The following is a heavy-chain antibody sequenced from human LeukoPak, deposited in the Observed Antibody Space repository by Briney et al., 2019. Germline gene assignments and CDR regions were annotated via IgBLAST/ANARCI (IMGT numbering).Heavy chain of an antibody. V-gene: IGHV1-18*01. D-gene: IGHD6-19*01. J-gene: IGHJ6*03. CDR3: ARDIKAVAGNALYYYYYMDV. CDR2: ISTSNGNT. Sequence: ASVKVSCKASGYTLTSYGISWVRQAPGQGLEWMGWISTSNGNTKHATNLPGRVTMPTDKSTTTANIELRSLRSEDTAVYYWARDIKAVAGNALYYYYYMDVWGKGTTVTVSS. CDR1: GYTLTSYG.